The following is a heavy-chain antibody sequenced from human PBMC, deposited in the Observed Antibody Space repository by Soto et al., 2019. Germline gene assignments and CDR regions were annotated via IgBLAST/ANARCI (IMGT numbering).Heavy chain of an antibody. CDR2: IYYSGST. CDR3: ARGPYYDYVWGSYRPPFSFDY. J-gene: IGHJ4*02. D-gene: IGHD3-16*02. CDR1: GGSISSGDYY. Sequence: SETLSLTCAVYGGSISSGDYYWSWIRQPPGKGLEWIGYIYYSGSTYYNPSLKSRVTISVDTSKDQFSLKLSSVTAADTAVYYCARGPYYDYVWGSYRPPFSFDYWGQGTLVTVSS. V-gene: IGHV4-30-4*01.